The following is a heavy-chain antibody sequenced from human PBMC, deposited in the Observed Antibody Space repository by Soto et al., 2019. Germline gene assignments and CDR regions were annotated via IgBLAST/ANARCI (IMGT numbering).Heavy chain of an antibody. V-gene: IGHV4-59*01. CDR1: GGSIISGY. CDR2: ISYSGNT. D-gene: IGHD2-15*01. J-gene: IGHJ6*04. CDR3: AGLRGYAGSPRDC. Sequence: SETLSLTCTVCGGSIISGYWSWIRQPPGKGLEWIGYISYSGNTNYNPSLKSRVTMSVDPPKNPFSPRLSSVTTADTALYYCAGLRGYAGSPRDCWGKGTMGTVCS.